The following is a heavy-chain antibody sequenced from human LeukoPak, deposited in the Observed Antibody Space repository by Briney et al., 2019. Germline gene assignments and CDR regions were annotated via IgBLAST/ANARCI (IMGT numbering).Heavy chain of an antibody. CDR2: IYHSGST. Sequence: SETLSLTCTVSGYSISSGYYWGWIRQPPGKGLEWIGSIYHSGSTYYNPSLKSRVTISVDTSKNQFSLKLSSVTAADTAVYYCARDGPGGWEPFDYWGQGTLVTVSS. CDR3: ARDGPGGWEPFDY. CDR1: GYSISSGYY. D-gene: IGHD1-26*01. V-gene: IGHV4-38-2*02. J-gene: IGHJ4*02.